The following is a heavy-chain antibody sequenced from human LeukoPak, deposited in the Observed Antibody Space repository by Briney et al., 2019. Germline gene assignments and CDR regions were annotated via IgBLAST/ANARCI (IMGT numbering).Heavy chain of an antibody. J-gene: IGHJ6*02. V-gene: IGHV3-66*02. CDR2: ICSGGSK. D-gene: IGHD2-2*02. CDR1: GFTVSSNY. CDR3: ARGEMDIVVVPAGIAAAGTYTLPYYYYYYGMDF. Sequence: GGSLRLSCAASGFTVSSNYMSWVRQAPGKGLEWVSVICSGGSKYYADSVKGRFTIARGNAKNTLYLQMHSLRAEDTAVYYCARGEMDIVVVPAGIAAAGTYTLPYYYYYYGMDFWGQGTTVTVSS.